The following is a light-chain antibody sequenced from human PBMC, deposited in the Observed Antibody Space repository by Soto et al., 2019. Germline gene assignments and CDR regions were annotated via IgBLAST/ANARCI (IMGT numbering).Light chain of an antibody. CDR1: QSVSSY. J-gene: IGKJ1*01. V-gene: IGKV3-11*01. Sequence: EIVLTQSPATLSLSPGERATLSCRASQSVSSYLAWYQQKTGQAPRLLIYDASNRATGIPARFSGSGSGTDFTLTISGLEPEDFAVYYCQQRSNWWTFGQGTKVEIK. CDR3: QQRSNWWT. CDR2: DAS.